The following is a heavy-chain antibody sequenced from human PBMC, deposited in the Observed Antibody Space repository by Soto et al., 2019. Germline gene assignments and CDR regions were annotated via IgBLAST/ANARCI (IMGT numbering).Heavy chain of an antibody. CDR3: ARLSVSDGMDV. Sequence: PGESLKVSCKGSGYSFTSYWIGWVRQLLWKGMEWMGIIYPGDSATRYSPSVPSQDTISADKSISTAYLQWSSLKASDTAMYYCARLSVSDGMDVRGQGTTVTVSS. J-gene: IGHJ6*02. CDR2: IYPGDSAT. CDR1: GYSFTSYW. D-gene: IGHD3-3*02. V-gene: IGHV5-51*01.